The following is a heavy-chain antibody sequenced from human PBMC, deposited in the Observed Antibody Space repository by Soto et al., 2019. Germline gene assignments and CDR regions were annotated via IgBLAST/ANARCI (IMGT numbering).Heavy chain of an antibody. CDR1: GYTFTSYG. D-gene: IGHD3-10*01. CDR3: ARVRGVISYYYYYGMDV. J-gene: IGHJ6*02. Sequence: GASVKVSCKASGYTFTSYGISWVRQAPGQGLEWMGWISAYNGNTNYAQKLQGRVTMTTDTSTSTAYMELRSLRSDDTAVYYCARVRGVISYYYYYGMDVWGQGTTVTVSS. CDR2: ISAYNGNT. V-gene: IGHV1-18*01.